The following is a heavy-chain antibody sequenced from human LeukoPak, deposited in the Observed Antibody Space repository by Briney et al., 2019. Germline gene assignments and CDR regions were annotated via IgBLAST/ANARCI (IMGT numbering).Heavy chain of an antibody. CDR3: ARDTHTAMGT. J-gene: IGHJ4*02. CDR2: ISSSSSYI. CDR1: GFTFSSYA. Sequence: GGSLRLSCAASGFTFSSYAMSWVRQAPGKGLEWVSSISSSSSYIYYADSVKGRFTISRDNAKNSLYLQMNSLRAEDTAVYYCARDTHTAMGTWGQGTLVTVSS. V-gene: IGHV3-21*01. D-gene: IGHD5-18*01.